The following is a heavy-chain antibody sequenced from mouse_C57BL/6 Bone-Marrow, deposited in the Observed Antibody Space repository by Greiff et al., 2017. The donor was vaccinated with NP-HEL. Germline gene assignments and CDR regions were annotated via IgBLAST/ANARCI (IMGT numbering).Heavy chain of an antibody. CDR1: GYAFTNYL. Sequence: QVQLQQSGAELVRPGTSVKVSCKASGYAFTNYLIEWVKQRPGQGLEWIGVINPGSGGTNYNEKFKGKATLTADKSSSTAYMQLSSLTSEDSAVYFCARERYYYGSVYFDVWGTGTTVTVSS. J-gene: IGHJ1*03. D-gene: IGHD1-1*01. V-gene: IGHV1-54*01. CDR2: INPGSGGT. CDR3: ARERYYYGSVYFDV.